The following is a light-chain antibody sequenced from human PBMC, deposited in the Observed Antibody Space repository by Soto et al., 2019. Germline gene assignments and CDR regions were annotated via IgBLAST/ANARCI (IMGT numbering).Light chain of an antibody. CDR1: QTISNT. Sequence: VMTLSAATLSVSPGDKVSLSCRANQTISNTLAWYQQKPGQAPRLLIYAASTRATGVSARFSGSGCGTEFTLTISSLQSEDFTIYYCQYYNNWRATSGGGTKV. J-gene: IGKJ4*01. V-gene: IGKV3-15*01. CDR3: QYYNNWRAT. CDR2: AAS.